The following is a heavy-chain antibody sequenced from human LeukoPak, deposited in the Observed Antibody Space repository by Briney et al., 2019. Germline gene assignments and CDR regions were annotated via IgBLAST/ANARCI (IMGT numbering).Heavy chain of an antibody. CDR1: GYTFTGYY. D-gene: IGHD1-26*01. J-gene: IGHJ4*02. CDR3: ARGRSWELMSGGGYYFDY. Sequence: ASVKVSCKASGYTFTGYYMHWVRQAPGQGLEWMGWINPNSGGTNYAQKFQGRVTMTRDTSISTAYMELSRLRSDDTAVYYCARGRSWELMSGGGYYFDYWGQGTLVTVSS. CDR2: INPNSGGT. V-gene: IGHV1-2*02.